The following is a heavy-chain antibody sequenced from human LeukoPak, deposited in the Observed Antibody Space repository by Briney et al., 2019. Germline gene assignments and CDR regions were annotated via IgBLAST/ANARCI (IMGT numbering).Heavy chain of an antibody. CDR1: GGSIISYY. J-gene: IGHJ4*02. CDR2: IYYSGST. Sequence: SGPLSLPCPGSGGSIISYYWSWIRQPPGKGLEGIGYIYYSGSTNYNPSLKSRVTISVDTSKNQFSLKLSSVTAADTAVYNCARRSGYEILDYWGQGTLVTVSS. V-gene: IGHV4-59*01. D-gene: IGHD5-12*01. CDR3: ARRSGYEILDY.